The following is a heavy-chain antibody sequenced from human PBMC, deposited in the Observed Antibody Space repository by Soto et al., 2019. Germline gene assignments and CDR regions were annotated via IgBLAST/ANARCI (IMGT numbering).Heavy chain of an antibody. V-gene: IGHV3-23*01. Sequence: GWSLRLSCAGSVFTCSGYAMTWCRQAPGKGLEWVSVISTSGDRPDYADSVKGRFTISRDNSKNMLYLQMNSLRAEDTAVYYCAKNGLSSSPSAIDSWGQGTLVTVSS. D-gene: IGHD6-6*01. CDR1: VFTCSGYA. J-gene: IGHJ4*02. CDR2: ISTSGDRP. CDR3: AKNGLSSSPSAIDS.